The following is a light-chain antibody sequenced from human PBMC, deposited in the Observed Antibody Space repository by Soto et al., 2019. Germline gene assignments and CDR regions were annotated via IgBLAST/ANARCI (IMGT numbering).Light chain of an antibody. Sequence: EMVFTQSPGTLSLSQGERATLSCRASQSVSSNLAWYQQKPGQAPTLLIYGASTRAAGIPARFSGSGSGTEFTLTISSLQYEDFAVYYCQQDYAGTPYTFGEGTKVDI. J-gene: IGKJ4*02. CDR2: GAS. CDR1: QSVSSN. V-gene: IGKV3-15*01. CDR3: QQDYAGTPYT.